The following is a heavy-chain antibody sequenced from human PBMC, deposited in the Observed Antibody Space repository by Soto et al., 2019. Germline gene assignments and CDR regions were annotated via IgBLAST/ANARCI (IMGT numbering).Heavy chain of an antibody. CDR1: GGTFSRYA. V-gene: IGHV1-69*06. J-gene: IGHJ6*02. D-gene: IGHD3-3*01. Sequence: ASVQVSCKASGGTFSRYAISWVRQAPGQGLEWMGGIIPIFGTANYAQKFQGRVTITADKSTSTAYMELSSLRSEDTAVYYCARDPRGIYDFWSGYYPLYGMDVWGQGTTVTVSS. CDR2: IIPIFGTA. CDR3: ARDPRGIYDFWSGYYPLYGMDV.